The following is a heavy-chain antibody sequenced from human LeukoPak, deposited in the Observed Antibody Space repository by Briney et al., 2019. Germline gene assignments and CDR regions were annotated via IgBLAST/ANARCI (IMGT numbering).Heavy chain of an antibody. Sequence: GGSLRLSCAASGFTVSSTYMSWVRQAPGKGLAWVSVLYTGGSTFHADSVRARFTISRDNSKNTVYLQMNSLRAEDTGVYYCARGAYGDYSTPDYWGQGTLVTVSS. CDR1: GFTVSSTY. D-gene: IGHD4-17*01. CDR3: ARGAYGDYSTPDY. CDR2: LYTGGST. V-gene: IGHV3-66*01. J-gene: IGHJ4*02.